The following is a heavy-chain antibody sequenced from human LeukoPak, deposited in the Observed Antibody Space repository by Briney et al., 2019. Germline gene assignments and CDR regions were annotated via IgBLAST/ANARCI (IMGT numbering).Heavy chain of an antibody. CDR1: GGSITTNY. J-gene: IGHJ3*01. CDR2: RHYSGGA. V-gene: IGHV4-59*01. CDR3: ARDTFYYGSEDDYDDVFDL. Sequence: SETLSLXCTVSGGSITTNYWSWIRQPPGKGLEWIGYRHYSGGANSNPSLRSRVTISIGTSKNQFSLKLNSVTAADTAAYYCARDTFYYGSEDDYDDVFDLWSQGTMVTVSS. D-gene: IGHD3-10*01.